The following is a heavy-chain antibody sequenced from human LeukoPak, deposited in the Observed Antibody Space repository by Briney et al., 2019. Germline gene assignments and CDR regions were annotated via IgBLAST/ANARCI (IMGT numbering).Heavy chain of an antibody. J-gene: IGHJ4*02. CDR2: SSGSTDGP. Sequence: GGSLILSCAVSGFTLSSYSMSWVRQAPGKGLEWVSTSSGSTDGPYYADSVKGRFIVSRDNSKNTLYLQINSLRAEDTAVYYCAKDDYGSGSYLGAFDYWGQGTLVTVSS. CDR3: AKDDYGSGSYLGAFDY. V-gene: IGHV3-23*01. D-gene: IGHD3-10*01. CDR1: GFTLSSYS.